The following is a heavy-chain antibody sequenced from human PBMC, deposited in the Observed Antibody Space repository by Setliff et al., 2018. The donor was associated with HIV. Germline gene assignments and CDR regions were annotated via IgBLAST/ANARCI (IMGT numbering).Heavy chain of an antibody. CDR2: IYYSGST. V-gene: IGHV4-59*08. D-gene: IGHD3-22*01. Sequence: KASETLSLTCTVSGGSISNYYWSWIRQPPGKGLEWIGYIYYSGSTTYNPSLESRVTISIDTSKNQFSLKLSSVTAADTAVYYCARQHYYDSSGRNLMDVWGKGTTVTSP. CDR3: ARQHYYDSSGRNLMDV. CDR1: GGSISNYY. J-gene: IGHJ6*03.